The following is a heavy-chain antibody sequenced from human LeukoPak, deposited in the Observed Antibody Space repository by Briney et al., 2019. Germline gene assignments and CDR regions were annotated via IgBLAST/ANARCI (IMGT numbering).Heavy chain of an antibody. D-gene: IGHD3-22*01. V-gene: IGHV1-46*01. CDR1: GYTFTISY. Sequence: ASVKLSCTGSGYTFTISYMHWLRQAPGQGIEWMGIINTSGGSTSYAQKFQSRVTMTTDTSTSTAYMELRSLKSDDTAVYYCASLKNYYDSSGYLVTDAFDIWGQGTMVTVSS. J-gene: IGHJ3*02. CDR2: INTSGGST. CDR3: ASLKNYYDSSGYLVTDAFDI.